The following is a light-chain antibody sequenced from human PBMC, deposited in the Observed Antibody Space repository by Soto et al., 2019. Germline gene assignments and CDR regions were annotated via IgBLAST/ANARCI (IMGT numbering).Light chain of an antibody. CDR2: KTS. V-gene: IGKV2-24*01. CDR1: QSLLDSDGDTY. Sequence: DIVMTQTPLSSPVTLGQPASISCRSSQSLLDSDGDTYLSWLQQRPGQPPRLLIYKTSSRFSGVPDRFSGSGAGTDFTLKISTVEVEDAGVYYCMQATQFPHTFGQGTKLEI. CDR3: MQATQFPHT. J-gene: IGKJ2*01.